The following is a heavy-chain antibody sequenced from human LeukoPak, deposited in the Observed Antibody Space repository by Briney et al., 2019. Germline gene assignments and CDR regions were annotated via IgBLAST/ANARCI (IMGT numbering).Heavy chain of an antibody. CDR3: ARLSGSFDL. D-gene: IGHD3-10*01. CDR2: IYNSGSA. V-gene: IGHV4-59*08. CDR1: GGSLSGYY. J-gene: IGHJ4*02. Sequence: PPEALSLTYTDPGGSLSGYYWSWIRQPPGKGLEWIGNIYNSGSANYNPSLKSRVTISEDMSIHQFSLKLSSVTAADTAVYYCARLSGSFDLWGQGTLVTVSS.